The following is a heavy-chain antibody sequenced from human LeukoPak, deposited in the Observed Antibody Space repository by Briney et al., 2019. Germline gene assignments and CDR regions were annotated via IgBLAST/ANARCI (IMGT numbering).Heavy chain of an antibody. Sequence: AGSLRLSCAASGLTFRNYAMSWVRQAPGKGLEWVSGIGDTGVSTYYTDSVKGRFTISRDKSKNTLYLQMNSLRTEDTAVYYCAKGAIAAAGMGGYFDYWGQGTLVTVSS. D-gene: IGHD6-13*01. CDR1: GLTFRNYA. CDR3: AKGAIAAAGMGGYFDY. V-gene: IGHV3-23*01. CDR2: IGDTGVST. J-gene: IGHJ4*02.